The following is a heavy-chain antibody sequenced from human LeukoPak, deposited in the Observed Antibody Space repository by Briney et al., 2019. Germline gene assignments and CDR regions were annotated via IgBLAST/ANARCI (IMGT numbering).Heavy chain of an antibody. Sequence: GGSLRLSCAASGFTFSTYWMSWVRLAPGTGLEWVANIKQDGSEKYYVGSVKGRFTISRDNAKNSLYLQMNSLRVEDTAVYYCARKAYTYGGFDYWGQGTLVTVSS. CDR1: GFTFSTYW. D-gene: IGHD5-18*01. V-gene: IGHV3-7*04. CDR2: IKQDGSEK. J-gene: IGHJ4*02. CDR3: ARKAYTYGGFDY.